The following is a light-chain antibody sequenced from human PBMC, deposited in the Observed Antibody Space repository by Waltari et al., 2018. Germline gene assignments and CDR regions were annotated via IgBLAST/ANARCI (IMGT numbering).Light chain of an antibody. CDR2: DVT. J-gene: IGLJ2*01. Sequence: QSALTQPPSASGSPGQSVTISCTGTSSDVGGYNYVPWYQQHPGKAPKLLIYDVTKRPSGVPDRFSASKSGDTASLTVSGLQAEDEADYYCSSFTARTNVVFGGGTKLTVL. V-gene: IGLV2-8*01. CDR1: SSDVGGYNY. CDR3: SSFTARTNVV.